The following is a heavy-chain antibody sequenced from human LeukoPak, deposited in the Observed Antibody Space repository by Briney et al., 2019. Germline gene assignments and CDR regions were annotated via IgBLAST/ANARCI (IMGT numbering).Heavy chain of an antibody. CDR3: ARCTTGRTFGSLREIKRSREIDY. CDR1: GFTFSSYA. V-gene: IGHV3-21*01. J-gene: IGHJ4*02. Sequence: PGGSLRLSCAASGFTFSSYAMSWVRQAPGKGLEWVSSISSSSSYIYYADSVKGRFTISRDNAKNSLYLQMNSLRVEDTAVYYCARCTTGRTFGSLREIKRSREIDYWGQGTLVTVSS. D-gene: IGHD1-1*01. CDR2: ISSSSSYI.